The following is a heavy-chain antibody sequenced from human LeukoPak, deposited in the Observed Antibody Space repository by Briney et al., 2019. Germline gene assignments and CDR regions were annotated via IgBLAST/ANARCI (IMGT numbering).Heavy chain of an antibody. CDR1: GGAISSSY. Sequence: SETLSLTCAVSGGAISSSYWNWIRQPPRKALEWIGYIYNSGTTYYNPSLKSRVTISLDTSKNQFSLKLRSVTAADTAVYYCARLPIAAAGTGWFDPWGQGTLVTVSS. V-gene: IGHV4-59*08. J-gene: IGHJ5*02. D-gene: IGHD6-13*01. CDR2: IYNSGTT. CDR3: ARLPIAAAGTGWFDP.